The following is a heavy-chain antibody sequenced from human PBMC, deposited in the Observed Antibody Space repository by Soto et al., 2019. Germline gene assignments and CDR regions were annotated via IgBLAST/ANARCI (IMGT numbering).Heavy chain of an antibody. J-gene: IGHJ2*01. CDR2: ISYDGSNK. CDR3: AKDLLPYVVTATWYFDL. CDR1: GFTFSSYG. D-gene: IGHD2-15*01. Sequence: QVQLVESGGGVVQPGRSLRLSCAASGFTFSSYGMHWVRQAPGKGLEWVAVISYDGSNKYYADSVKGRFTISRDNSKNTLYLQMNSLRAEDTAVYYCAKDLLPYVVTATWYFDLWGRGTLVTVSS. V-gene: IGHV3-30*18.